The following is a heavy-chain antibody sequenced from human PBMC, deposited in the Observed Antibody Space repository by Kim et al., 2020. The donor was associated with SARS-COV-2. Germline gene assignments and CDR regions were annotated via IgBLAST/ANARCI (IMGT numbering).Heavy chain of an antibody. V-gene: IGHV4-34*01. CDR3: ARVAGFAYYYGSGTHGPYYFDY. D-gene: IGHD3-10*01. CDR2: INHSGST. CDR1: GGSFSGYY. Sequence: SETLSLTCAVYGGSFSGYYWSWIRQPPGKGLEWIGEINHSGSTNYNPSLKSRVTISVDTSKNQFSLKLSSVTAADTAVYYCARVAGFAYYYGSGTHGPYYFDYWGQGTLVTVSS. J-gene: IGHJ4*02.